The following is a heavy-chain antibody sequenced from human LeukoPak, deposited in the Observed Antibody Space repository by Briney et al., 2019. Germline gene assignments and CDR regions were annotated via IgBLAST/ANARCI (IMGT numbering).Heavy chain of an antibody. J-gene: IGHJ4*02. V-gene: IGHV3-21*04. CDR1: GFIFSNYN. Sequence: PGGSLRLSCAASGFIFSNYNMNWVRQAPGKGLEWSSSISSSSSNIYYADSVKGRFTMSRDNSKNTLYLQMNSLRAEDTAVYYCAKAGPDYFDSWGQGTLVTVSS. CDR2: ISSSSSNI. CDR3: AKAGPDYFDS.